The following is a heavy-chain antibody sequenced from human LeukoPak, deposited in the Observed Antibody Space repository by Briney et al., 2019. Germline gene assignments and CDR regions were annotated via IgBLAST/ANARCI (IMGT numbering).Heavy chain of an antibody. CDR3: ARQQLVWSWSDY. CDR1: GDSISSTNYY. J-gene: IGHJ4*02. D-gene: IGHD6-6*01. V-gene: IGHV4-39*01. Sequence: SETLSLTCTVSGDSISSTNYYWGWIRQPPGKGLEWIGSIYYSGSTYYNPSLESRVTISVDTSKNQFSLNLSSVTAADTAVYYCARQQLVWSWSDYWGQGTLVTVSS. CDR2: IYYSGST.